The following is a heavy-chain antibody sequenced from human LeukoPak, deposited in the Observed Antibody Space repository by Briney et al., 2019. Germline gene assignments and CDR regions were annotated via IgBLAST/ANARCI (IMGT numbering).Heavy chain of an antibody. CDR2: IKQDGSDK. CDR1: GFTFSNYW. Sequence: AESLRLSCAASGFTFSNYWVSWVRQAPGKGLEWVANIKQDGSDKYFVDSVKGRFTISRDNAKNSLYLQMNSLRAEDTAVYYCARVACTSCPILYYFDYWGQGTLVTVSS. V-gene: IGHV3-7*01. J-gene: IGHJ4*02. CDR3: ARVACTSCPILYYFDY. D-gene: IGHD2-2*01.